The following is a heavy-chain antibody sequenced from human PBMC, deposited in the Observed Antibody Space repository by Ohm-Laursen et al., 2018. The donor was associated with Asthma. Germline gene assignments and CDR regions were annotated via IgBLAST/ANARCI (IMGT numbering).Heavy chain of an antibody. V-gene: IGHV4-30-4*08. CDR2: IYYSGST. Sequence: TLSLTCAVSGGSISSGGYYWSWIRQHPGKGLEWIGYIYYSGSTYYSPSLKSRVTISGDTSKNQFSLKLSFVTAADTAVYYCARAGVSPFDYDSSGYTDYWGQGTLVTGSS. J-gene: IGHJ4*02. CDR3: ARAGVSPFDYDSSGYTDY. D-gene: IGHD3-22*01. CDR1: GGSISSGGYY.